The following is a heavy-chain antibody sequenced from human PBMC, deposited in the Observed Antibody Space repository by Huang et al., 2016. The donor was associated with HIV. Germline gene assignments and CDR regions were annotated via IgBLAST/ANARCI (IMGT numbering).Heavy chain of an antibody. Sequence: QLQLQASGPGQVKPSETLSLTCTVSGDFISSTNYYWGWIRQSPGKGLEWVGSVYQSGSTNYNPSLKRRVTLSVDTSRNQFSLRLNSVTAADTAVYYCASQHIGAAATWFWGRGTQVAVSS. CDR3: ASQHIGAAATWF. CDR1: GDFISSTNYY. CDR2: VYQSGST. D-gene: IGHD6-13*01. V-gene: IGHV4-39*01. J-gene: IGHJ4*02.